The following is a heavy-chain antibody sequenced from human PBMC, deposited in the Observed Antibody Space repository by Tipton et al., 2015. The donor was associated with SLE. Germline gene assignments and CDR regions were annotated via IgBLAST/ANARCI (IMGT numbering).Heavy chain of an antibody. CDR2: IYYGGSG. D-gene: IGHD2-15*01. CDR3: AAVAASRYYYGMDV. CDR1: GGSISTYY. V-gene: IGHV4-59*08. J-gene: IGHJ6*02. Sequence: TLSLTCTVSGGSISTYYWSWIRQPPGKGLEWIGYIYYGGSGNYNPALKSRVTISVDTSKNQFSLKLSSVTAADTAVYYCAAVAASRYYYGMDVWGQGTTVTVSS.